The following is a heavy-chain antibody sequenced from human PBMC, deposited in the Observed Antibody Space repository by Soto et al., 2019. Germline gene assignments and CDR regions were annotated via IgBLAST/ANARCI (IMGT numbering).Heavy chain of an antibody. J-gene: IGHJ4*02. V-gene: IGHV2-5*02. CDR2: IYWDDSK. CDR3: AHKAPEDWPLDY. D-gene: IGHD3-9*01. Sequence: QITLKESGPTLVKPTQTLTLTCAFSGFSLSTIGVGVGWIRQPPGKALEWLAVIYWDDSKHYSPSLRSRLTSTKDTSKNQVVLTTTNMETQETVTDYCAHKAPEDWPLDYWAQGTRFTVSS. CDR1: GFSLSTIGVG.